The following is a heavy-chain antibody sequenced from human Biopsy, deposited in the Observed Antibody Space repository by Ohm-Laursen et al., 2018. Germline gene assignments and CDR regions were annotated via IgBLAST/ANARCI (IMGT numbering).Heavy chain of an antibody. CDR3: ARPNSGTYDASDL. V-gene: IGHV3-48*03. CDR2: IYGGGSPV. D-gene: IGHD1-26*01. Sequence: SLRLSCAASGFAFNLYEMNWVRQAPGKGMEWISYIYGGGSPVSYADSVKGRFTISRDKAQNSLYLHMSSLRAADTAVYYCARPNSGTYDASDLWGQGTMVIVSS. J-gene: IGHJ3*01. CDR1: GFAFNLYE.